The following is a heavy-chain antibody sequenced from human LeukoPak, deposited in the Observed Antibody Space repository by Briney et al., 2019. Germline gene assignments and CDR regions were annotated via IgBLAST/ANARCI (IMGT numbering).Heavy chain of an antibody. CDR1: GGSISSYY. Sequence: SETLSLTCTVSGGSISSYYWSWIRQPPGKGLEWNGYIYYSGSTNYNPSLKSRVTISVDTSKNQFSLKLNSVTAADTAMYYCARGTLVGAIYNWFDPWGQGTLVTVSS. J-gene: IGHJ5*02. CDR2: IYYSGST. V-gene: IGHV4-59*01. D-gene: IGHD1-26*01. CDR3: ARGTLVGAIYNWFDP.